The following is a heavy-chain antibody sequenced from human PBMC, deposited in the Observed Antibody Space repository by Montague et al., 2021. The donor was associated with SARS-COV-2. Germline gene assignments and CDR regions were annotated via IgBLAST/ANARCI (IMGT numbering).Heavy chain of an antibody. D-gene: IGHD3-9*01. J-gene: IGHJ6*02. CDR3: ARGRPVQGSFRHFDSISSGGIDV. V-gene: IGHV4-34*01. Sequence: SETLSLTCAVSRGSFSNYYWTWIRQSPGKGLEWIGEINQGGAPNYTPSLKSRVTISLDTSKKQISLKLNSVTVADTAVFFCARGRPVQGSFRHFDSISSGGIDVWGQGSSVIVSS. CDR2: INQGGAP. CDR1: RGSFSNYY.